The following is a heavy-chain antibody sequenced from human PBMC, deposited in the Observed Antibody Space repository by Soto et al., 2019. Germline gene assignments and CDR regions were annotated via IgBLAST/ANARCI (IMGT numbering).Heavy chain of an antibody. J-gene: IGHJ4*02. D-gene: IGHD5-12*01. Sequence: QVQLVQSGAEVKKPGASVKVSCKASGYTFTSYGISWVRQAPGQGLEWMGWISAYNGNTNYAQKLQGRVTMTTDTSTSTAYMELRSLRSDDTAVYYCARTAWVVATSPTWYYFDYWGQGTLVTVSS. CDR3: ARTAWVVATSPTWYYFDY. CDR2: ISAYNGNT. V-gene: IGHV1-18*01. CDR1: GYTFTSYG.